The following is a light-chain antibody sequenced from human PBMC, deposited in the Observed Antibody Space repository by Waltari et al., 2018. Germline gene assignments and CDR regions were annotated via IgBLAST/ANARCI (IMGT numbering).Light chain of an antibody. CDR3: SSYAGSNNFV. Sequence: QSALTQPPSASGSPGQSVTIPCTGTSGAVVAYDFLHWYQQNPGKAPKLIIYEVNKRPSGVPDRFSGSKSGNTASLTVSGLQADDEADYYCSSYAGSNNFVFGPGTEVTVL. V-gene: IGLV2-8*01. CDR2: EVN. CDR1: SGAVVAYDF. J-gene: IGLJ1*01.